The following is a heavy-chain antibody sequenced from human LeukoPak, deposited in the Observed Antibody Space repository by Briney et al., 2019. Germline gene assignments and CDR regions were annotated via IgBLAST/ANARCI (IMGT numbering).Heavy chain of an antibody. CDR1: GVTVSSNY. J-gene: IGHJ5*02. V-gene: IGHV3-11*05. CDR2: ISSSSSYT. Sequence: TGGSLRLSCAASGVTVSSNYMSWVRQAPGKGLEWVSYISSSSSYTNYAVSVKGRFTISRDNAKNSLYLQMNSLRAEDTAVYYCARVEAAAGPRIRFDPWGQGTLVTVSS. CDR3: ARVEAAAGPRIRFDP. D-gene: IGHD6-13*01.